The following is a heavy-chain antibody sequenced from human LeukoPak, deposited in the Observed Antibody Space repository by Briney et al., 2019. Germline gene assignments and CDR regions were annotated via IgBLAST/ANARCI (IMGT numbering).Heavy chain of an antibody. D-gene: IGHD6-19*01. CDR2: ISAYNGNT. V-gene: IGHV1-18*01. J-gene: IGHJ2*01. CDR1: GYTFTSYG. Sequence: ASVKVSCKASGYTFTSYGISWVRQAPGQGLEWMGWISAYNGNTNYAQKLQGRVTMTTDTSTSTAYMGLGSLGSDDTDVYYCARDGQWLVRPRVYWYFDLWGRGTLVTVSS. CDR3: ARDGQWLVRPRVYWYFDL.